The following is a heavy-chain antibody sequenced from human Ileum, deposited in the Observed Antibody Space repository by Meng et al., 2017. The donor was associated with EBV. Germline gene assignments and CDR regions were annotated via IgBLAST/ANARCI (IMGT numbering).Heavy chain of an antibody. CDR3: AKNGEKYFEY. V-gene: IGHV4-4*02. J-gene: IGHJ4*02. CDR1: GGSISVINW. Sequence: QGQRRGSGPGLVNPSGTLALTCAVSGGSISVINWWSWVRQSPEKGLEWIGEMSDSGITHYNPSLKSRVTISADKSNNQFSLKLTSVTSADTAVYFCAKNGEKYFEYWGQGTLVTVSS. CDR2: MSDSGIT.